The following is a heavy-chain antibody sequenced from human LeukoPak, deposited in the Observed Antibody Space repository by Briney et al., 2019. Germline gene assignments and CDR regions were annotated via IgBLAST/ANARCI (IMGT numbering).Heavy chain of an antibody. J-gene: IGHJ3*02. CDR3: AKDAYYYDSSGYGGAFDI. V-gene: IGHV3-48*01. D-gene: IGHD3-22*01. Sequence: GGSLRLSCAASGFSFSDYNMNWVRQAPGKGLEWVSYISRSSSTIYYADSVKGRFTISRDNSKNTLYLQMNSLRAEDTAVYYCAKDAYYYDSSGYGGAFDIWGQGTMVTVSS. CDR2: ISRSSSTI. CDR1: GFSFSDYN.